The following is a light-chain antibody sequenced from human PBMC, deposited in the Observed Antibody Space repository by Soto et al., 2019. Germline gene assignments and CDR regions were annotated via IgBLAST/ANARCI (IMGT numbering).Light chain of an antibody. Sequence: PSTASRSASIGRRVTITCQASQGISNDLDWYQLKPGKAPKLLIYDASSLKSGVPSRFSGSASGTEFTLTISSLQPEDFATYYCQQVSSYSQSFGRGTKVDI. CDR2: DAS. V-gene: IGKV1-9*01. CDR1: QGISND. CDR3: QQVSSYSQS. J-gene: IGKJ4*01.